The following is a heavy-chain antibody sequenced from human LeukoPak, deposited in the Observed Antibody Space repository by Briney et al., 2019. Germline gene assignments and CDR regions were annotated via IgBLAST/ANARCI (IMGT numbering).Heavy chain of an antibody. CDR1: GGTFSSYA. Sequence: SVKVSCKASGGTFSSYAISWVRQAPGQGLEWMGGIIPIFGTANYAQKFQGRVTITTAESTSTAYMELSSLRSEDTAVYYCARVRGRCASNYCSSTSCWNANDAFDIWGQGTMVTVSS. V-gene: IGHV1-69*05. CDR3: ARVRGRCASNYCSSTSCWNANDAFDI. J-gene: IGHJ3*02. CDR2: IIPIFGTA. D-gene: IGHD2-2*01.